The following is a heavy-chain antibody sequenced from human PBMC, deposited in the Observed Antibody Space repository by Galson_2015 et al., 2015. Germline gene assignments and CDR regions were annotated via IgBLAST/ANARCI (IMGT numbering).Heavy chain of an antibody. Sequence: SLRLSCAASGFTLSNSAMHWVRQAPGKGLNWVAFISYDLTNYFYADSVKGRFTMSRDTSKNTVYLQMNSLGAEDTAVYYCARGIYDNGWYYFNYWGQGSLVSVSS. J-gene: IGHJ4*02. CDR3: ARGIYDNGWYYFNY. CDR1: GFTLSNSA. V-gene: IGHV3-30-3*01. D-gene: IGHD6-19*01. CDR2: ISYDLTNY.